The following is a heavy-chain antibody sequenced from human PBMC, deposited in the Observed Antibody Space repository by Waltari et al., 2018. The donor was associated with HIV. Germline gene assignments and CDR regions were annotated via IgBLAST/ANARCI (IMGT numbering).Heavy chain of an antibody. D-gene: IGHD2-21*02. CDR1: GSPRSKHR. V-gene: IGHV3-15*01. CDR2: VKSETDGGTT. CDR3: TTGDIVVVTDY. J-gene: IGHJ4*02. Sequence: EVSMMACGGGLVMHGGSMRHLCEASGSPRSKHRMSWVRPAPGKGVEWVGRVKSETDGGTTDYAAPVKGRFTISRDDSKNTLYLQMNSLKTEDTAVYYCTTGDIVVVTDYWGQGTLVTVSS.